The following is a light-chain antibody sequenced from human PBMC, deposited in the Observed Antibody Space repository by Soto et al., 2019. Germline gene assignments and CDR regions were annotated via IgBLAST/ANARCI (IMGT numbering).Light chain of an antibody. CDR3: QQYESSPLT. J-gene: IGKJ4*01. CDR2: GAS. CDR1: QSVSSSF. V-gene: IGKV3-20*01. Sequence: EIVLTQSPGTLSLSPGERATLSCRASQSVSSSFLAWYQQKPGQAPRLLIYGASSRATGIPDRFSGSGSGTDFTLTISRLEPEDVAVYYCQQYESSPLTFGGGTKLEIK.